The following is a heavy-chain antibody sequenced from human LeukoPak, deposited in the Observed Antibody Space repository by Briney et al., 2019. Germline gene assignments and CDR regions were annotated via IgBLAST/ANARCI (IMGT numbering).Heavy chain of an antibody. D-gene: IGHD5-12*01. V-gene: IGHV3-48*03. Sequence: GGSLRLSCVASGFSLSSHEMSWLRQAPGKGLEWVSYISPDGTTTFYADSVKGRFTISRDNAENSLYVQMNSLRADDTAIYYCARDRYDGGDPFDVWGQGTMVTVSS. CDR3: ARDRYDGGDPFDV. J-gene: IGHJ3*01. CDR1: GFSLSSHE. CDR2: ISPDGTTT.